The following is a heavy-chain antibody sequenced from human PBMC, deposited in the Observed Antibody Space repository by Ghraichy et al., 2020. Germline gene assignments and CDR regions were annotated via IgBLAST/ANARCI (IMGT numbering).Heavy chain of an antibody. Sequence: GGSLRLSCAASGFTFSSYSMNWVRQAPGKGLEWVSYISSSSSTIYYADSVKGRFTISRDNAKNSLYLQMNSLRAEDTAVYYCARVGDGYFDYWGQGTLVTVSS. CDR2: ISSSSSTI. CDR3: ARVGDGYFDY. D-gene: IGHD2-8*01. CDR1: GFTFSSYS. V-gene: IGHV3-48*04. J-gene: IGHJ4*02.